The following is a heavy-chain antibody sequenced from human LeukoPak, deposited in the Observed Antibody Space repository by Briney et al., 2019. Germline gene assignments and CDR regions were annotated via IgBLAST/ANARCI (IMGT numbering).Heavy chain of an antibody. CDR3: ARQTYCSSTSCHGTDY. D-gene: IGHD2-2*01. Sequence: RGESLKISCKGSGYSFTSYWIGWVRQMPGKGLEWMGIIYPGDSDTRYSPSFQGQVTISADKSISTAYLQWSSLKASDTAMYYCARQTYCSSTSCHGTDYWGQGTLVTVSS. V-gene: IGHV5-51*01. CDR1: GYSFTSYW. J-gene: IGHJ4*02. CDR2: IYPGDSDT.